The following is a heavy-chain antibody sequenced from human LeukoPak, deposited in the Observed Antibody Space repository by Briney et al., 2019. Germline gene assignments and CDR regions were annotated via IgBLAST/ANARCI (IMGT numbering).Heavy chain of an antibody. V-gene: IGHV4-4*07. CDR3: ARGPYKYDGSGAFDI. J-gene: IGHJ3*02. CDR2: IYSSGST. D-gene: IGHD3-22*01. CDR1: GCSISSYY. Sequence: SESLSLTFSVSGCSISSYYWSWIRQPAGKGLEWIGRIYSSGSTNYNPSLKSRDTLSVDTSKNQFSLKLASVTAADTAAYYCARGPYKYDGSGAFDIWGQGTMVTVSS.